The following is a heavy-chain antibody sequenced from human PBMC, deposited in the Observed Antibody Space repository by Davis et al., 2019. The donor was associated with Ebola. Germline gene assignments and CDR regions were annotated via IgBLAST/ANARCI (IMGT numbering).Heavy chain of an antibody. J-gene: IGHJ4*02. CDR3: ARGLYYYDSSGYYGK. V-gene: IGHV4-59*01. Sequence: SETLSLTCSVSGDSISNYYWTWIRQPPGKGLEWIGHISYRGTTNYNPSLQSRVTISVDTSRTHFSLNLRSVTAADTAVYYCARGLYYYDSSGYYGKWGQGTLVTVSS. CDR2: ISYRGTT. D-gene: IGHD3-22*01. CDR1: GDSISNYY.